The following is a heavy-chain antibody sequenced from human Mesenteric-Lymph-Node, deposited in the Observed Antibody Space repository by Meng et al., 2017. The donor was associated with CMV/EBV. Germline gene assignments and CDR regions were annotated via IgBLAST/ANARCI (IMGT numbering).Heavy chain of an antibody. CDR2: IYPDDSDT. J-gene: IGHJ4*02. V-gene: IGHV5-51*01. D-gene: IGHD3-16*01. CDR3: AYSSFGAGRHFGY. CDR1: GYNFATFW. Sequence: GGSLRLSCEGSGYNFATFWIAWVRQVPGKGLEFLGIIYPDDSDTKYSPSFEGQVTISADKSISVTYLHWDSLEASDTAIYYCAYSSFGAGRHFGYWGQGTLVTVSS.